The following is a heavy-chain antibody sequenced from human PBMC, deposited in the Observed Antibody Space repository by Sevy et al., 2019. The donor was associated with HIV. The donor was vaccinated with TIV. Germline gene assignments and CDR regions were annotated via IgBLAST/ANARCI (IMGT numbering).Heavy chain of an antibody. J-gene: IGHJ4*02. V-gene: IGHV4-59*01. CDR2: IYYSGST. D-gene: IGHD4-17*01. CDR1: GGSISSYY. CDR3: ARDYGAQHFDY. Sequence: SETLSVTCTVSGGSISSYYWSWIRQPPGKGLEWIGYIYYSGSTNYNPSLKSRVTISVDTSKNQFSLKLSSVTAADTAVYYCARDYGAQHFDYRGQGTLVTVSS.